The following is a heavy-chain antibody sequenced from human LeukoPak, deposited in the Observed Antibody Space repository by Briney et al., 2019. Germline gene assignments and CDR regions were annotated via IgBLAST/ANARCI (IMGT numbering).Heavy chain of an antibody. V-gene: IGHV3-7*03. J-gene: IGHJ4*02. CDR2: IKQGGSEK. D-gene: IGHD6-19*01. CDR3: AKDSSGSALFDY. Sequence: GGSLRLSCVASGFTFSSYWMGWVRQAPGKGLEWVANIKQGGSEKYYVDSVKGRFTISRDNAQNLLYLQMNSLRAEDTAVYYCAKDSSGSALFDYWGQGTLVTVSS. CDR1: GFTFSSYW.